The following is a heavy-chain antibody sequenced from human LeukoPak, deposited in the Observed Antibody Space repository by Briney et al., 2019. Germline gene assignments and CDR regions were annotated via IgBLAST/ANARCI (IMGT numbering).Heavy chain of an antibody. V-gene: IGHV3-7*01. CDR2: IKQDGSEK. CDR3: ARYSDGDYVLSNIQKYYYYYYCMDV. Sequence: PGGSLRLSWAAAGFTFSSYWMSWVRQAPGKGLEWVASIKQDGSEKYYVDSVKGRFTISRDNAKNSLYLQMNSLRAEDTAVYYCARYSDGDYVLSNIQKYYYYYYCMDVWGQGTTVTVSS. CDR1: GFTFSSYW. J-gene: IGHJ6*02. D-gene: IGHD4-17*01.